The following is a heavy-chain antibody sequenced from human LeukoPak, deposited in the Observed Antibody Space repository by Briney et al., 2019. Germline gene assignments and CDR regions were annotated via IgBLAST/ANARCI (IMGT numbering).Heavy chain of an antibody. D-gene: IGHD3-10*01. CDR2: ISAYNGNT. CDR1: GYTFTSYG. CDR3: ARDKKLLWFGESYYYGMDV. V-gene: IGHV1-18*01. J-gene: IGHJ6*02. Sequence: GASVKVSCKASGYTFTSYGISWVRQAPGQGLEWMGWISAYNGNTNYAQKLQGRVTMTTDTSTSTAYMELRSLGSDDTAVYYCARDKKLLWFGESYYYGMDVWGQGTTVTVSS.